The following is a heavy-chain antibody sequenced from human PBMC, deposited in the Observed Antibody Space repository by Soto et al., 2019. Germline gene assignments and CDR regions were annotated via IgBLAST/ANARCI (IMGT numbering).Heavy chain of an antibody. J-gene: IGHJ3*02. CDR1: GFTFSTYA. D-gene: IGHD3-22*01. Sequence: PGGSLRLSCAASGFTFSTYAMTWVRQAPGKGLEWVSSLSGSGGDTYYADSVRGRFTISRDNSKNTLSLQMYSLRAEDTALYHCAKRFGSGYYSAFDIWGQGTMVTVSS. CDR2: LSGSGGDT. V-gene: IGHV3-23*01. CDR3: AKRFGSGYYSAFDI.